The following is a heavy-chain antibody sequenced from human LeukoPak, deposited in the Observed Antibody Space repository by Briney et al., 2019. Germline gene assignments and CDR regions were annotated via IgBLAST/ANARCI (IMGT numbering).Heavy chain of an antibody. CDR3: ARGLRYCSSTSCYQYWFDP. CDR1: GGSISSGGYY. Sequence: SETLSLTCTVSGGSISSGGYYWSWIRQHPGKGLEWIGYIYYSGSTYYNPSLKSRVTISVDTSKNQISLKLSSVTAADTAVYYCARGLRYCSSTSCYQYWFDPWGQGTLVTVSS. CDR2: IYYSGST. D-gene: IGHD2-2*01. V-gene: IGHV4-31*03. J-gene: IGHJ5*02.